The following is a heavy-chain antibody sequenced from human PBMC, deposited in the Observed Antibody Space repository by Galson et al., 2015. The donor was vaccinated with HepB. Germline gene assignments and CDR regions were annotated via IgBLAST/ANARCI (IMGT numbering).Heavy chain of an antibody. J-gene: IGHJ4*02. CDR1: GFTFSSYA. CDR3: AKDIERPDDHYYDSSGYSPSMLFDY. CDR2: ISGSGGST. V-gene: IGHV3-23*01. D-gene: IGHD3-22*01. Sequence: SLRLSCAASGFTFSSYAMSWVRQAPGKGLEWVSAISGSGGSTYYADSVKGRFTISRDNSKNTLYLQMNSLRAEDTAVYYCAKDIERPDDHYYDSSGYSPSMLFDYWGQGTLVTVSS.